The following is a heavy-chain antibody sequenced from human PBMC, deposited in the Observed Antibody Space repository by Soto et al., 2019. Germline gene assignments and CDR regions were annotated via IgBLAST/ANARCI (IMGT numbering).Heavy chain of an antibody. CDR1: GASISSYF. V-gene: IGHV4-4*07. J-gene: IGHJ6*02. CDR2: IYTSGST. Sequence: PSETLSLTCTVSGASISSYFWSWIRQPAGKGLEWIGRIYTSGSTDYNPSLESRIRISVDTSKNQFSLRLTSVTAADTAVYFCARDYRTPSGGMDVWGQGTTVTVSS. CDR3: ARDYRTPSGGMDV. D-gene: IGHD3-16*02.